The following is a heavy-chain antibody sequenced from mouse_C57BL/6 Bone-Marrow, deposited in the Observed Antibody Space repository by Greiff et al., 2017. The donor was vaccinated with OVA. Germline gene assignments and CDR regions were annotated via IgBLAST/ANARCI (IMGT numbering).Heavy chain of an antibody. V-gene: IGHV1-18*01. CDR1: GYTFTDYN. Sequence: VQLQQSGPELAKPGASVKIPCKASGYTFTDYNMDWVKQSHGKSLEWIGDINSNNGGTIYNQKFKGKATLTVDKSSSTAYMVLRSLTSEDTAVYYCARGGYYDYDGGAWFAYWGQGTLVTVSA. D-gene: IGHD2-4*01. CDR2: INSNNGGT. CDR3: ARGGYYDYDGGAWFAY. J-gene: IGHJ3*01.